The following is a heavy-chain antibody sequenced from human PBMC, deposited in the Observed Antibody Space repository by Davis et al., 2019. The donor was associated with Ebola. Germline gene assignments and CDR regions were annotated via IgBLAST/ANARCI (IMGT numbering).Heavy chain of an antibody. V-gene: IGHV3-15*07. CDR2: IRSKSAGGTI. CDR1: GFSFSNVW. J-gene: IGHJ6*02. D-gene: IGHD4-17*01. Sequence: PGGSLRLSCVASGFSFSNVWMNWVRQAPGKGLEWVGRIRSKSAGGTIEYAAPVKGRFTISRDDSKNTLYLQLNTLKTEDTALYYCATDRVVGDYYYNGMDVWGQGTTVTVSS. CDR3: ATDRVVGDYYYNGMDV.